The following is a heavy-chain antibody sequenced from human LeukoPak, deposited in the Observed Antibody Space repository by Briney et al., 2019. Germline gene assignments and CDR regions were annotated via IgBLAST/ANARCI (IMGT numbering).Heavy chain of an antibody. CDR1: GGTFSSYA. D-gene: IGHD3-3*01. CDR3: ARGVQRWLPIFGVVTYYGMDV. J-gene: IGHJ6*02. Sequence: SVKVSCKASGGTFSSYAISCVRQAPGQGLEWMGGIIPIFGTTNYAQNFQGRVTITADESTSTAYMELSSLRSEDTAVYYCARGVQRWLPIFGVVTYYGMDVWGQGTTVTVSS. CDR2: IIPIFGTT. V-gene: IGHV1-69*13.